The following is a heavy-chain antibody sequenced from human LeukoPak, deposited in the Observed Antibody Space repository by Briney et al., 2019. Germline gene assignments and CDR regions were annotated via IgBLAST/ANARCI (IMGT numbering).Heavy chain of an antibody. CDR1: GFTVSSHD. V-gene: IGHV3-53*04. CDR3: AKDRAPSVYSGMGV. J-gene: IGHJ6*02. D-gene: IGHD1-26*01. CDR2: IYMGGTT. Sequence: PGGSLRLSCAASGFTVSSHDMSWVRQAPGKGLEWVSVIYMGGTTYYADSVKGRFTISRHSSKNTLYLQMNSLRAEDTAKYYCAKDRAPSVYSGMGVWGQGTTVTVSS.